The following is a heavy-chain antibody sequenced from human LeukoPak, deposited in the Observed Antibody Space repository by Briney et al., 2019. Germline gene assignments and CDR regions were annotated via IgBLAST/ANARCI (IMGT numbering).Heavy chain of an antibody. J-gene: IGHJ4*02. CDR3: ARADTAMVRPFDY. D-gene: IGHD5-18*01. V-gene: IGHV3-30*02. CDR1: GFTFSSYG. Sequence: GGSLRLSCAASGFTFSSYGMHWVRQAPGKWLEWVAFIRYDGSNKYYADSVRGRFTISRDSSKNTLYLQMNSLRAEDTAVYYCARADTAMVRPFDYWGQGTLVTVSS. CDR2: IRYDGSNK.